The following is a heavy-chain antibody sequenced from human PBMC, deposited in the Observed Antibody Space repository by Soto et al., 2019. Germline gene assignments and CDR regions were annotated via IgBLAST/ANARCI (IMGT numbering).Heavy chain of an antibody. Sequence: QVQLVQSGAEVKKPGASVKVSCKASGYTFTGYYMHWVRQAPGQGLEWMGWINPNSGGTNYAQKLKGWVTMTRDTSISTAYMELSRLRSDDTAVYYCARVGWATAMAYGMDVWGQGTTVTVSS. CDR1: GYTFTGYY. CDR2: INPNSGGT. V-gene: IGHV1-2*04. CDR3: ARVGWATAMAYGMDV. J-gene: IGHJ6*02. D-gene: IGHD5-18*01.